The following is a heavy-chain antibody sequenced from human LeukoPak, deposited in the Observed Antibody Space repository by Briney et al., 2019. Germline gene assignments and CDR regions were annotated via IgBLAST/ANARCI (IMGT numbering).Heavy chain of an antibody. CDR3: AKDRNDDAFDI. CDR1: GFTFDDYA. Sequence: GGSLRLSCAACGFTFDDYAMHWVRQAPGKGLEWVSGISWNSGSIGYADSVKGRFTISRDNAKNSLYLQMNSLRAEDMASYYCAKDRNDDAFDIWGQGKMVTVSS. J-gene: IGHJ3*02. CDR2: ISWNSGSI. D-gene: IGHD1-1*01. V-gene: IGHV3-9*03.